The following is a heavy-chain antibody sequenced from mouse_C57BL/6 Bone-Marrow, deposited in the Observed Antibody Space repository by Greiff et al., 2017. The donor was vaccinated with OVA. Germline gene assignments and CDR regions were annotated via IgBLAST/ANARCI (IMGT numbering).Heavy chain of an antibody. J-gene: IGHJ4*01. CDR2: INPSSGYT. CDR1: GYTFTSYW. CDR3: ASLYYGNLYAMDY. D-gene: IGHD2-1*01. Sequence: VKLVESGAELAKPGASVKLSCKASGYTFTSYWMHWVKQRPGQGLEWIGYINPSSGYTKYNQKSKDKATLTADKSSSTAYMQLSSLTYEDSAVYYCASLYYGNLYAMDYWGQGTSVTVSS. V-gene: IGHV1-7*01.